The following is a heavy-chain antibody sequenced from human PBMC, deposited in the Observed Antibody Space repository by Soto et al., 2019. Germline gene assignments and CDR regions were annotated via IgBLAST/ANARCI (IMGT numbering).Heavy chain of an antibody. J-gene: IGHJ4*02. D-gene: IGHD2-2*01. V-gene: IGHV3-9*01. CDR3: TKGSSTSCFSPLDH. CDR2: ISWNSGNI. CDR1: GFSFDDYA. Sequence: EVQVVEWGGGLEQPGRSLRLSCAASGFSFDDYAMHWVRQAPGKGLEWVSCISWNSGNIVYSDSVKGRFTISRDNAENSLSLQMNSLRAEDTALYYCTKGSSTSCFSPLDHWGQGTLVTVSS.